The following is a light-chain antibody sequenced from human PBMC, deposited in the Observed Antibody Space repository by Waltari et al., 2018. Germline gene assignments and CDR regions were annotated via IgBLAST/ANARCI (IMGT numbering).Light chain of an antibody. CDR2: DAS. V-gene: IGKV1-5*01. CDR3: QQYNSYSPVT. J-gene: IGKJ2*01. CDR1: QSVSSW. Sequence: DIQMTQSPSTLSASVGDRVTITCRAIQSVSSWLAWYQQKPGKAPKLLIYDASSLESGVPSRFSGSGSGTEFTLTISSLQPDDFATYYCQQYNSYSPVTFGQGTKLEIK.